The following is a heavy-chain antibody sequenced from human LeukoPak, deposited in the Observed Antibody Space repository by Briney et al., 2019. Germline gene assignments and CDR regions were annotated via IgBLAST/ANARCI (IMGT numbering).Heavy chain of an antibody. Sequence: GGSLRLSFAASGFTFSSYAMSWVRQAPGKGLEWVSAIGGDAVSTYYADSVKGRFSISRDNSKNTLYLQMNSLRADDTAVYYCAKDLWKADYWGQGTLVTVSS. CDR3: AKDLWKADY. J-gene: IGHJ4*02. V-gene: IGHV3-23*01. D-gene: IGHD3-3*01. CDR1: GFTFSSYA. CDR2: IGGDAVST.